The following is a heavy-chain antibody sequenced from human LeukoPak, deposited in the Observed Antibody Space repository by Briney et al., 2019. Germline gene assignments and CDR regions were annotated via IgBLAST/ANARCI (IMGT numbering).Heavy chain of an antibody. J-gene: IGHJ4*02. V-gene: IGHV4-61*05. D-gene: IGHD4-17*01. CDR2: IYYSGST. CDR1: GGSISSSSYF. Sequence: SETLSLTCTVSGGSISSSSYFWGWIRQPPGKGLEWIGYIYYSGSTNYNPSLKSRVTISVDTSKNQFSLKLSSVTAADTAVYYCARGLQGDYRFDYWGQGTLVTVSS. CDR3: ARGLQGDYRFDY.